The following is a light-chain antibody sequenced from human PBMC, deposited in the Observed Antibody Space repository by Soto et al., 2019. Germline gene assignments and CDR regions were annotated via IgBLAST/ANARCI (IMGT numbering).Light chain of an antibody. V-gene: IGLV1-47*01. CDR2: GNN. Sequence: QSALTQPPSASGTPGQRVTISCSGSSSNIGSNSVYWYQQLPGTAPKLLIYGNNQRPSGVPDRFADSRSGTAASLAISGLRSEDEADYYCATWDDRLSVVVFGGGTKLTVL. J-gene: IGLJ2*01. CDR1: SSNIGSNS. CDR3: ATWDDRLSVVV.